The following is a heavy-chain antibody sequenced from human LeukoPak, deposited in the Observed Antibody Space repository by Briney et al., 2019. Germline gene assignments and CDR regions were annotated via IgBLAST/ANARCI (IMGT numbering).Heavy chain of an antibody. D-gene: IGHD3-16*01. CDR1: GFTVSSSNY. CDR3: AREISRFGI. Sequence: GGSLRLSCAASGFTVSSSNYTNWVRQAPGKGLEWVSGIYTGGTTYYTDSVKGRFTISRDNPNNTLYLQMHSLRAEDTAVYYCAREISRFGIWGQGTLVTVSS. J-gene: IGHJ4*02. CDR2: IYTGGTT. V-gene: IGHV3-66*01.